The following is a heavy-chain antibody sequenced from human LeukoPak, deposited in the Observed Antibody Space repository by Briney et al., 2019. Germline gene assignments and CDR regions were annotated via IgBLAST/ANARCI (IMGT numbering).Heavy chain of an antibody. J-gene: IGHJ4*02. CDR3: ASPSETVTGAFDY. CDR1: GYSIDHYA. D-gene: IGHD4-17*01. CDR2: ISAYNGHT. Sequence: ASVKVSCKASGYSIDHYAISWVRQAPGQGLEWMGWISAYNGHTYYTQKVQGRVTLTTDTSTSTAYMELRSLRSDDTAVYYCASPSETVTGAFDYWGQGTLVTVSS. V-gene: IGHV1-18*01.